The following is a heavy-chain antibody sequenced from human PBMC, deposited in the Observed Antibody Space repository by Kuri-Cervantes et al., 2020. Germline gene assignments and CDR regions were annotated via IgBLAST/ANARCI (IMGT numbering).Heavy chain of an antibody. CDR3: ARGRSNGGRLDY. CDR2: IKEDGSEKDGSEK. D-gene: IGHD2-8*01. Sequence: LSLTCVASGFAFSGYWMNWVRQAPGKGLEWVANIKEDGSEKDGSEKYYVDSVKGRFTISRDNAKNSLFLQMNSLRAEDTAVYFCARGRSNGGRLDYWGQGTRVTGSS. V-gene: IGHV3-7*01. J-gene: IGHJ4*02. CDR1: GFAFSGYW.